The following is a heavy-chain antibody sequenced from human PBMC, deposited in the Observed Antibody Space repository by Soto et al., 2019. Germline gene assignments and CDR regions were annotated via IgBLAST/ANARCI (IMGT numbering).Heavy chain of an antibody. CDR3: AKVHGDYLGPPFDY. V-gene: IGHV3-23*01. CDR2: ISGSGGST. D-gene: IGHD4-17*01. J-gene: IGHJ4*02. Sequence: GGSLRLCCAASGFTFSSYAMSWVRQAPGKGLEWVSAISGSGGSTYYADSVKGRFTISRDNSKNTLYLQMNSLRAEDTAVYYWAKVHGDYLGPPFDYWGPGTLVTVSS. CDR1: GFTFSSYA.